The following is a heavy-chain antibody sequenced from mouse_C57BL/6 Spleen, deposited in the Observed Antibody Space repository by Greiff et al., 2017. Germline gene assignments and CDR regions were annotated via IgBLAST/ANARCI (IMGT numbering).Heavy chain of an antibody. CDR1: GFNIKDYY. J-gene: IGHJ3*01. Sequence: EVQLQQSGAELVKPGASVKLSCTASGFNIKDYYMHWVKQRTEQGLEWIGRIDPEDGENKYAPKFQGKATITADTSSNTAYLQLSSLPTEDTAVYCCTSGITTEFAYWGQGTLVTVSA. CDR2: IDPEDGEN. CDR3: TSGITTEFAY. V-gene: IGHV14-2*01. D-gene: IGHD1-1*01.